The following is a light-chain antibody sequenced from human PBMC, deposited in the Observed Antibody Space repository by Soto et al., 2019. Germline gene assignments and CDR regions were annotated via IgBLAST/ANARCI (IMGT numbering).Light chain of an antibody. Sequence: EVVMTQSPATLSVSPGEGATLSCRASQTILSNLAWYQRKPGQAPRLLLYGASTRGTGIPARFSGGGSGTDFTLTISRLEPEDFAVYYCQQYGSSPWTFGQGTKVDIK. CDR2: GAS. CDR1: QTILSN. V-gene: IGKV3-15*01. J-gene: IGKJ1*01. CDR3: QQYGSSPWT.